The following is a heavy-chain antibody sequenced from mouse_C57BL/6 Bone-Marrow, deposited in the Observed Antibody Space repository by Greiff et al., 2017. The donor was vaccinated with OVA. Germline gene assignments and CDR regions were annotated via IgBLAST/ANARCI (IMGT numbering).Heavy chain of an antibody. J-gene: IGHJ2*01. V-gene: IGHV1-55*01. CDR1: GYTFTSYW. D-gene: IGHD2-4*01. Sequence: QVQLQQPGAELVKPGASVKMYCKASGYTFTSYWITWVKQRPGQGLEWIGDIYPGSGSTNYNEKFKSKATLTVDTSSSTAYMQLSSLTSEDSAVYYCARGGLRRRVFDYWGQGTTLTVSS. CDR3: ARGGLRRRVFDY. CDR2: IYPGSGST.